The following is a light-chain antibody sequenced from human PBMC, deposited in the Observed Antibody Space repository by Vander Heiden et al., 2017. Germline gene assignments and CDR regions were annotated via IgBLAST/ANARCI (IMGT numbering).Light chain of an antibody. CDR2: AAS. J-gene: IGKJ1*01. V-gene: IGKV1-39*01. Sequence: DIQMTQSPSSLSASVGDRVTITCRASQSISNYLNWYQQRPGRAPKLLIYAASSLHGGVPSRFSGRGSGTDFTLTISSLQPEDFATYYCQQSYSNRWTFGQGTEVEIK. CDR1: QSISNY. CDR3: QQSYSNRWT.